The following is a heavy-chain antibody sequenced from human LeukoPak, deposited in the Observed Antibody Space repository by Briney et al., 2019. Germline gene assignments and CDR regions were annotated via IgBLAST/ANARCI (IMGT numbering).Heavy chain of an antibody. J-gene: IGHJ6*02. CDR2: INSDGSST. CDR1: GFTFSSYW. Sequence: GGSLRLSCAASGFTFSSYWMHWVRQAPGKGLVWVSRINSDGSSTSYADSVEGRFTISRDNAKNTLYLQMNSLRAEDTAVYYCASLHRGYSGYDFHTSASYYYGMDVWGQGTTVTVSS. V-gene: IGHV3-74*01. D-gene: IGHD5-12*01. CDR3: ASLHRGYSGYDFHTSASYYYGMDV.